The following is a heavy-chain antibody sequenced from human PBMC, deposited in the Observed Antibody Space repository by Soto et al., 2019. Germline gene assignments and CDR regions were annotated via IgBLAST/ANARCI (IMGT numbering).Heavy chain of an antibody. CDR3: ARGECYACQYYYGIDV. CDR2: ITSSGRTI. V-gene: IGHV3-11*04. Sequence: GGSLRLSCAPSGFTFSDYYMSWIRQAPGEGLEWVSYITSSGRTIFYADSVTGRFTISRNNAKNSLYLQMNSLREEGTAVYYCARGECYACQYYYGIDVWGQGTTVTVSS. CDR1: GFTFSDYY. J-gene: IGHJ6*02. D-gene: IGHD3-16*01.